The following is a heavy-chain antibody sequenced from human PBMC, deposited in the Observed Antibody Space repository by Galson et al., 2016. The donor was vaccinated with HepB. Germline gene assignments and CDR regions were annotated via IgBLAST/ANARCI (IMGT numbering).Heavy chain of an antibody. J-gene: IGHJ4*02. CDR1: GFIFSSYA. Sequence: SLRLSCAASGFIFSSYAMHWVRQAPGKGLEWVAVISYDGSTKYYADSVKGRFTISRDNSKNIVYLQMNSLRAEDTALYYCAIPTTRGYSGYESPFDYWGQGTVVTVSS. D-gene: IGHD5-12*01. V-gene: IGHV3-30-3*01. CDR3: AIPTTRGYSGYESPFDY. CDR2: ISYDGSTK.